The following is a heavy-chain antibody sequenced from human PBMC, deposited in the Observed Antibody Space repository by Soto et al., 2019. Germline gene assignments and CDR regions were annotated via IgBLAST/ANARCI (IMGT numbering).Heavy chain of an antibody. CDR2: ISYDGSNK. D-gene: IGHD3-10*01. CDR1: GFSFSGYG. J-gene: IGHJ6*02. Sequence: LRLSCAASGFSFSGYGMHWVRQAPGRGLEWVAVISYDGSNKYYADSVKGRFTISRDNSKNTLYLQMNSLRAEDTAVYYCAKGRDPTNYYYYGMDVWGQGTTVTVSS. V-gene: IGHV3-30*18. CDR3: AKGRDPTNYYYYGMDV.